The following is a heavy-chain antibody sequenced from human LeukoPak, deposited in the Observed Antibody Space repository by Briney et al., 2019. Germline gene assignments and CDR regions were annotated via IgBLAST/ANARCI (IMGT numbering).Heavy chain of an antibody. CDR1: GFTFSSYG. CDR2: ISYDGSNK. V-gene: IGHV3-30*18. D-gene: IGHD6-19*01. Sequence: GRSLRLSCAASGFTFSSYGMHWVRQAPGKGLEWVAVISYDGSNKYYADSVKGRFTISRDNSKNTLYLQMNSLRAEDTAVYYCAKAPTSNSSGWYNFDYWGKGTLVTVSS. CDR3: AKAPTSNSSGWYNFDY. J-gene: IGHJ4*02.